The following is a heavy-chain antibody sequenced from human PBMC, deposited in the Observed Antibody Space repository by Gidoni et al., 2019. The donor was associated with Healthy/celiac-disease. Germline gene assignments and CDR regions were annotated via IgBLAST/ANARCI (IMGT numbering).Heavy chain of an antibody. CDR3: AGGYCSGGSCYSHFDY. J-gene: IGHJ4*02. CDR1: GFTFNSYA. Sequence: QVQLVESGGGVVQPGRSLRLSCAASGFTFNSYAMHWVRQAPGKGLEWVVVISYDGKHKYYADSVKGRFTISRDNSKNTLYLQMNSLRAEDTAVYSCAGGYCSGGSCYSHFDYWGQGTLVTVSS. D-gene: IGHD2-15*01. V-gene: IGHV3-30*04. CDR2: ISYDGKHK.